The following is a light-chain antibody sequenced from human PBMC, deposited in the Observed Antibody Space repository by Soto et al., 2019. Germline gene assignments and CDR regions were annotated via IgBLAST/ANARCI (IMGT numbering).Light chain of an antibody. V-gene: IGKV3-20*01. CDR1: QSVSGSY. CDR3: QQYGSSRRT. J-gene: IGKJ1*01. CDR2: GAS. Sequence: EIVLTQSPGTLSFSPWERATLSSRSSQSVSGSYLAGYQQKTGQAPRLLIYGASSRATGIPDRFSGTGSGTDFTLTISRLEPEDFAVYYCQQYGSSRRTFGQGTKVDI.